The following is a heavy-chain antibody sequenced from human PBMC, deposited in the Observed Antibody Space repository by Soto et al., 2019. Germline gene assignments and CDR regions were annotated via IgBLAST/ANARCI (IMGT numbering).Heavy chain of an antibody. J-gene: IGHJ6*02. V-gene: IGHV3-30-3*01. D-gene: IGHD1-1*01. Sequence: HPGGSLRLSCAASGFTFSSYAMHWVRQAPGKGLEWVAVISYDGSNKYYADSVKGRFTISRDNSKNTLYLQMNSLRAEDTAVYYCARDYKAPRGVYYYYGMDVWGQGTTVTVSS. CDR2: ISYDGSNK. CDR3: ARDYKAPRGVYYYYGMDV. CDR1: GFTFSSYA.